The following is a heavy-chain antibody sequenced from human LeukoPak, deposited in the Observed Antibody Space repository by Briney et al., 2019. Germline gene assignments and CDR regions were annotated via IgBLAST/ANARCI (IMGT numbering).Heavy chain of an antibody. CDR3: ARQDSSSSSDY. D-gene: IGHD6-6*01. Sequence: SETLSLTCTVSGDSISSSNYYWGWIRQPPGKGLEWIGSIYYSGSTYYNPSLKSRVTISVDTSKNQFSLKLSSVTAADTAVYYCARQDSSSSSDYWGQGTLVTVSS. V-gene: IGHV4-39*01. CDR2: IYYSGST. CDR1: GDSISSSNYY. J-gene: IGHJ4*02.